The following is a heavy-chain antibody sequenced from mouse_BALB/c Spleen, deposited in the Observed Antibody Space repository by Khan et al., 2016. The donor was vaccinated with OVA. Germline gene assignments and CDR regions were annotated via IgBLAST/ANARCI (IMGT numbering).Heavy chain of an antibody. CDR2: IWSDGTT. Sequence: VQRVESGPGLVAPSQSLSITCTISGFSLTNYGVHWVRQPPGKGLEWLVVIWSDGTTTYDSALKSRLTISKDNSKSQVFLKMDRLQTDDTAIYYCARQPYFHYYVMDYVGQGTSVTVSS. V-gene: IGHV2-6-1*01. D-gene: IGHD2-10*01. J-gene: IGHJ4*01. CDR3: ARQPYFHYYVMDY. CDR1: GFSLTNYG.